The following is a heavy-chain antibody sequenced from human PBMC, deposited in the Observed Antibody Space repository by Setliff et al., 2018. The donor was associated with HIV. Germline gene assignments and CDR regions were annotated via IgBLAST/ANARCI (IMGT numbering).Heavy chain of an antibody. Sequence: GASVKVSCKASGYTFTSYAMHWVRQAPGQRLEWMGWINAGNGNTKYSQKLQGRVTITRDTSASTAYMELSSLRSEDTAVYYCASGLSSSWYNWFDPWGQGTLVTVSS. V-gene: IGHV1-3*01. CDR3: ASGLSSSWYNWFDP. D-gene: IGHD6-13*01. CDR1: GYTFTSYA. J-gene: IGHJ5*02. CDR2: INAGNGNT.